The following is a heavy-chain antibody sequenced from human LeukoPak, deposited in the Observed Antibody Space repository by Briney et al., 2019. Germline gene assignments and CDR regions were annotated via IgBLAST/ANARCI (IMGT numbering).Heavy chain of an antibody. CDR3: ARDMTDWWFDP. CDR1: GGSISSGDYY. CDR2: IYYSGST. Sequence: SETLSLTCTVSGGSISSGDYYWSWIRQPPGKGLGWIGYIYYSGSTHYNPSLKSRVTISVDTSKNQFSLKLSSVTAADTAVYYCARDMTDWWFDPWGQGTLVTVSS. J-gene: IGHJ5*02. D-gene: IGHD3-9*01. V-gene: IGHV4-30-4*01.